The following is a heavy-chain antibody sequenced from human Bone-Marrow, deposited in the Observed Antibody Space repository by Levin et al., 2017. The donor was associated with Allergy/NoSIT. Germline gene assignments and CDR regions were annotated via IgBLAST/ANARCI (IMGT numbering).Heavy chain of an antibody. V-gene: IGHV1-2*06. CDR1: GYTFSGYF. J-gene: IGHJ4*02. D-gene: IGHD3-9*01. CDR3: SRGLPHEVLQYFGN. Sequence: GESLKISCTASGYTFSGYFIHWVRQAPGQGLEWLGRINPYSGDTNYAQRFQGRVTMTRDTSITTAYMELSRLRSDDTAVYYCSRGLPHEVLQYFGNWGQGTLVIVSS. CDR2: INPYSGDT.